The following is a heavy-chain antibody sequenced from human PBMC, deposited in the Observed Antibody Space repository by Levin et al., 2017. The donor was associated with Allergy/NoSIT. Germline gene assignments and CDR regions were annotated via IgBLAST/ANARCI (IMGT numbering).Heavy chain of an antibody. D-gene: IGHD2-21*01. V-gene: IGHV3-21*01. Sequence: GSLRLSCAASGFDFSSYNMNWVRQAPGKGLGWVSSVSSSSTYTHYADSVKGRFTVSRDNAKKSLYLLMNSLRAEDPAVYYCASGGWGSTFDIWGEGTTVTVSS. CDR3: ASGGWGSTFDI. CDR2: VSSSSTYT. J-gene: IGHJ3*02. CDR1: GFDFSSYN.